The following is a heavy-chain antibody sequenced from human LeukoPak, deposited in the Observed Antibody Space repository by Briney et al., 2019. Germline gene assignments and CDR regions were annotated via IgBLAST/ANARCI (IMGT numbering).Heavy chain of an antibody. J-gene: IGHJ4*02. CDR2: ISGSGNSV. D-gene: IGHD6-19*01. Sequence: GGSLRLSCAVSGFTFSSYSMNWVRQAPGKGLEWISYISGSGNSVDYADSVKGRFIISRDNAKNSLFLQVDSLTDGDTAVYYCARSLAVPGTREEPLDYWGQGTLVTVSS. CDR3: ARSLAVPGTREEPLDY. CDR1: GFTFSSYS. V-gene: IGHV3-48*02.